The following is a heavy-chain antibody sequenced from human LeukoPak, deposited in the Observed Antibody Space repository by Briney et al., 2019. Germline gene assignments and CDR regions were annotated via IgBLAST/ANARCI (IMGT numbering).Heavy chain of an antibody. Sequence: PGGSLRLSCAASGFTVSSNYMSWVRQAPGKGLEWVSVIYSGGSTYYADSVKGRFTISRDNSENTLYLQMNSLRAEDTAVYYCARGHDWLLPYYFDYWGQGTLVTVSS. D-gene: IGHD3-9*01. J-gene: IGHJ4*02. V-gene: IGHV3-66*01. CDR1: GFTVSSNY. CDR2: IYSGGST. CDR3: ARGHDWLLPYYFDY.